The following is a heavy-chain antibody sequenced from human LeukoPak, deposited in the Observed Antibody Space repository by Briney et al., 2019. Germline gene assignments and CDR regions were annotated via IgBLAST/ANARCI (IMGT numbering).Heavy chain of an antibody. J-gene: IGHJ4*02. Sequence: ASVKVSCKASGCTFSSYAISWVRQAPGQGLEWMGGIIPIFGTANYAQKFQGRVTITADESTSTAYMELSSLRSEDTAVYYCARVRAEMATIPEFDYWGQGTLVTVSS. CDR3: ARVRAEMATIPEFDY. CDR1: GCTFSSYA. CDR2: IIPIFGTA. V-gene: IGHV1-69*13. D-gene: IGHD5-24*01.